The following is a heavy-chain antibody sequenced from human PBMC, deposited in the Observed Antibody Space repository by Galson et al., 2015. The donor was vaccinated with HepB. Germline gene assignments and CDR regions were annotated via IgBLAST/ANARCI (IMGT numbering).Heavy chain of an antibody. D-gene: IGHD2-15*01. CDR2: ISYDGSNK. Sequence: SLRLSCAASGFTFSSYAVHWVRQAPGKGLEWVAVISYDGSNKYYADSVKGRFTISRDNSKNTLYLQMNSLRAEDTAVYYCARGLCSGGSCYFSYYYYGMDVWGQGTTVTVSS. CDR3: ARGLCSGGSCYFSYYYYGMDV. J-gene: IGHJ6*02. CDR1: GFTFSSYA. V-gene: IGHV3-30*04.